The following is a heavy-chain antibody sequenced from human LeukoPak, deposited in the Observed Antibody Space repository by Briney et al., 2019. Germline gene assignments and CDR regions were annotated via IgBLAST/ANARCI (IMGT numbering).Heavy chain of an antibody. CDR1: GFTFSSYS. Sequence: PGGSLRLSCAASGFTFSSYSMNWVRQAPGKGVEGVSSISSSSSYIYYADSVKGRFTISRDNAKISLYLQMNSLRAEDTAVYYCARDTYYDFWSGCYPPYYYYYMDVWGKGTTVTVSS. J-gene: IGHJ6*03. D-gene: IGHD3-3*01. CDR3: ARDTYYDFWSGCYPPYYYYYMDV. CDR2: ISSSSSYI. V-gene: IGHV3-21*01.